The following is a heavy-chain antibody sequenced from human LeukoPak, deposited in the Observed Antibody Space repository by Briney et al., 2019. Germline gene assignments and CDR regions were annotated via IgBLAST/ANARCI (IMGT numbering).Heavy chain of an antibody. D-gene: IGHD6-19*01. CDR3: ARGQAQQWLVSPWNYYYMDV. CDR2: LNSDGSST. J-gene: IGHJ6*03. CDR1: GFSFSSYW. Sequence: GGSLRLSCAASGFSFSSYWMHWVRQAPGKGLVWVSRLNSDGSSTSYADSVKGRFTISRDNAKNTLYLQMNSLRAEDTAVYYCARGQAQQWLVSPWNYYYMDVWGKGTTVTISS. V-gene: IGHV3-74*01.